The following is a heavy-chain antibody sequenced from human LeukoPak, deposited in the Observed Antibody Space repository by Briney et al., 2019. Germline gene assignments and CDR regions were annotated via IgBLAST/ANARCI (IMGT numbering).Heavy chain of an antibody. Sequence: GGALRLSCAASGVTFSSYAMHGGRQAPGKGRGWGSVISYDGSNKYYADSVKGRFTISRDNSKHPLYLKMNSLRDADTAVYYCERDPSDRMVRGVISKPAYYYYGMDVWGQGTKVTVSS. CDR1: GVTFSSYA. CDR3: ERDPSDRMVRGVISKPAYYYYGMDV. CDR2: ISYDGSNK. V-gene: IGHV3-30*04. D-gene: IGHD3-10*01. J-gene: IGHJ6*02.